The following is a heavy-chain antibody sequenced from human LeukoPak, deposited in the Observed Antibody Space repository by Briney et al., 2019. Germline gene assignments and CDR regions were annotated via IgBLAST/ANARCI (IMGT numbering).Heavy chain of an antibody. CDR1: GYSIKSVYY. D-gene: IGHD1-1*01. CDR3: ARQTERRGAFDM. CDR2: IFQSGST. J-gene: IGHJ3*02. Sequence: PSETLSLTCAVSGYSIKSVYYWGWIRQPPGKGLEWIGSIFQSGSTYYNPSLKSRVTISVDTSKDRFSLNLNSVTAADTAVYSCARQTERRGAFDMWGQGTMVTVSS. V-gene: IGHV4-38-2*01.